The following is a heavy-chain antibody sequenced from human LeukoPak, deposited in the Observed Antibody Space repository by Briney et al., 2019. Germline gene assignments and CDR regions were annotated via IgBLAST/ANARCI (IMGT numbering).Heavy chain of an antibody. D-gene: IGHD3-16*02. CDR1: GGSFSGYY. V-gene: IGHV4-34*01. J-gene: IGHJ4*02. Sequence: PSETLSLTCAVYGGSFSGYYWSWIRQPPGKGLEWIGEINHSESTNYNPSLKSRVTISVDTSKNQFSLKLSSVTAADTAVYYCARLGFTFGGVIAKNFDYWGQGTLVTVSS. CDR3: ARLGFTFGGVIAKNFDY. CDR2: INHSEST.